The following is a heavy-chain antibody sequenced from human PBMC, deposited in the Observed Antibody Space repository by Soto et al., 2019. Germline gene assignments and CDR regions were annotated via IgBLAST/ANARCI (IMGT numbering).Heavy chain of an antibody. V-gene: IGHV3-64D*06. CDR3: VKDPDYGDTPGNYFDY. J-gene: IGHJ4*02. D-gene: IGHD4-17*01. CDR1: GFTFSSYA. Sequence: HPGGSLRLSCSASGFTFSSYAMHWVRQAPGKGLEYVSAISSNGGSTYYADSVKGRFTISRDNSKNTLYLQMSSLRAEDTAVYYCVKDPDYGDTPGNYFDYWGQGTLVTVSS. CDR2: ISSNGGST.